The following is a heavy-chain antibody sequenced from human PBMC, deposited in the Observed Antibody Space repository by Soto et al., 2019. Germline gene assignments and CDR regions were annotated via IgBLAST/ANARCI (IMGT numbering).Heavy chain of an antibody. CDR1: GYSFTSYW. D-gene: IGHD6-19*01. V-gene: IGHV5-10-1*01. CDR2: IDPSDSYT. Sequence: RGESLKISCKGSGYSFTSYWISWVRQMPGKGLEWMGRIDPSDSYTNYSPSFQGHVTISADKSISTAYLQWSSLKASDTAMYYCARHTAAVAGTVYYYGMDVWGQGTTVTVSS. J-gene: IGHJ6*02. CDR3: ARHTAAVAGTVYYYGMDV.